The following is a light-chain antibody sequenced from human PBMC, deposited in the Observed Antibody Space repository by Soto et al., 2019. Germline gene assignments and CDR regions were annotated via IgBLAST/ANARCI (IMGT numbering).Light chain of an antibody. V-gene: IGKV1-5*01. CDR1: QSISSW. CDR2: DAS. J-gene: IGKJ3*01. Sequence: DIQMTQSPSTLYASVGDRVTITCRASQSISSWLAWYQQKPGKAPKLLIYDASSLESGVPSRFSGSGSGTEFTLTISSLQPDDFATYYCQQYNRGITFGPGTKVDIK. CDR3: QQYNRGIT.